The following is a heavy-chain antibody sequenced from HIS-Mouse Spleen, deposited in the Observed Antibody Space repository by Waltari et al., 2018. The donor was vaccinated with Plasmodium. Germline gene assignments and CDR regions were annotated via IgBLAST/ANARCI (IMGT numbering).Heavy chain of an antibody. J-gene: IGHJ6*02. Sequence: QLQLQESGPGLVKPSETLSLTCTVSGGSISSSSYYWGWIRQPPGKGLEWIGSIYYSGGTYYKPSLKGGVTIFGDTAQNQFSPKPGSWTARDPVVYFWSSLPCLEEVNTPFYYHYFGMDVWGQGTTVTVSS. CDR3: SSLPCLEEVNTPFYYHYFGMDV. CDR2: IYYSGGT. D-gene: IGHD4-4*01. CDR1: GGSISSSSYY. V-gene: IGHV4-39*01.